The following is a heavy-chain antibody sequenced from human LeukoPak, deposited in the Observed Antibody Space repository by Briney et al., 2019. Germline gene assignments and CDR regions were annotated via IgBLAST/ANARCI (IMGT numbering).Heavy chain of an antibody. D-gene: IGHD3-10*01. J-gene: IGHJ6*03. CDR3: ASLYGSGSSSYYYYYYMDV. CDR2: IYTSGST. CDR1: GGSISSYY. Sequence: SETLSLTCTVSGGSISSYYWSWIRQPPGKGLEWIGYIYTSGSTNYNPSLKSRVTISVDTSKNQFSLKLSSVTAADTAVYYCASLYGSGSSSYYYYYYMDVWGKGTTVTVSS. V-gene: IGHV4-4*09.